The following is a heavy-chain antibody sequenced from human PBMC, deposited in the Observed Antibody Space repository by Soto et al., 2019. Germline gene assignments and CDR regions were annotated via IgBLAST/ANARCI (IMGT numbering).Heavy chain of an antibody. CDR3: ARDLSSGYSSSSDY. V-gene: IGHV3-7*03. D-gene: IGHD6-6*01. J-gene: IGHJ4*02. CDR2: IKQDGSEK. CDR1: GFTFSSYW. Sequence: GGSLRLSCAASGFTFSSYWMSWVRQAPGKGLEWVANIKQDGSEKYYVDSVKGRFTISRDNAKNSLYLQMNSLRAEDTAVYYCARDLSSGYSSSSDYWGQGTLVTVSS.